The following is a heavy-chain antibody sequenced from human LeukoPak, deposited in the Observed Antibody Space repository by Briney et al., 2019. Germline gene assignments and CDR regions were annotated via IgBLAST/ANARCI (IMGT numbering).Heavy chain of an antibody. CDR3: VKADCSSPSCLTDS. Sequence: PGGALRRSCAASGFTFDDCAMHWVRQGPGKGLEWVSGMNWNGVNTDYADSVKGRFTISRENAQNSLYLQMISLRPEDTALYYCVKADCSSPSCLTDSWGQGTPVIVSS. V-gene: IGHV3-9*01. D-gene: IGHD2-2*01. CDR1: GFTFDDCA. J-gene: IGHJ4*02. CDR2: MNWNGVNT.